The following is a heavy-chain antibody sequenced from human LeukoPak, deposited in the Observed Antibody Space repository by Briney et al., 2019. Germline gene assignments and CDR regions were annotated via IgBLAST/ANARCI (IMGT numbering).Heavy chain of an antibody. Sequence: SETLSLTCTVSGYSISSGYYWGWIRQPPGKGLEWIGSIYHSGSTYYNPSLKSRVTISVDTSKNQFSLKLSSVTAADTAVYYCARSHVDTAMVTLSFDYWGQGTMVTVSS. CDR2: IYHSGST. V-gene: IGHV4-38-2*02. CDR1: GYSISSGYY. D-gene: IGHD5-18*01. J-gene: IGHJ4*02. CDR3: ARSHVDTAMVTLSFDY.